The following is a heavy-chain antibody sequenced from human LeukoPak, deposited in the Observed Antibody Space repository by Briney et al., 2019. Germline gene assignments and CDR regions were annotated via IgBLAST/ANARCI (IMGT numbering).Heavy chain of an antibody. CDR2: IYPGDSGP. CDR3: GMSGDRVPLQDDVFDV. V-gene: IGHV5-51*01. Sequence: GESLKISCKGSGYSFTSYRIGWVRQMPGKGLEWMGIIYPGDSGPTYSPSFQGQVTISVDKSINTAYLQWSSLQASDTAMYYCGMSGDRVPLQDDVFDVWGQGTMVTVST. CDR1: GYSFTSYR. J-gene: IGHJ3*01. D-gene: IGHD1-26*01.